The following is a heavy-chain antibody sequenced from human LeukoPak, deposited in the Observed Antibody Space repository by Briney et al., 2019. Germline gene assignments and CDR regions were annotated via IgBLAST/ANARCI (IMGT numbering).Heavy chain of an antibody. CDR3: AKDLLAATIDYYFDY. CDR1: GFNVSSNY. CDR2: LYSGGTT. V-gene: IGHV3-53*01. Sequence: GESLRLSCAASGFNVSSNYMNWVRQAPGKGLEWVSILYSGGTTYYADSVKGRFTISRHNSENTLYVQMNSLRAEDTAVYYCAKDLLAATIDYYFDYGGQGTLVTVSS. J-gene: IGHJ4*02. D-gene: IGHD5-12*01.